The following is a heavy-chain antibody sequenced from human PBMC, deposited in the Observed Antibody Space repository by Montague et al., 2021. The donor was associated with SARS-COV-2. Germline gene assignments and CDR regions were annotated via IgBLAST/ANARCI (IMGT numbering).Heavy chain of an antibody. Sequence: SETLSLTCAVYGGSFGDDHWSWIRQPPGKGLEWIGNIRHSGRTNYNPSLKSRVTISVDTSKNQFSLKLTSVTAADTVLYFCARGHLSVSMIVVVFTSASYYFDYWGQGAPVTVSS. J-gene: IGHJ4*02. CDR2: IRHSGRT. CDR1: GGSFGDDH. V-gene: IGHV4-34*01. CDR3: ARGHLSVSMIVVVFTSASYYFDY. D-gene: IGHD3-22*01.